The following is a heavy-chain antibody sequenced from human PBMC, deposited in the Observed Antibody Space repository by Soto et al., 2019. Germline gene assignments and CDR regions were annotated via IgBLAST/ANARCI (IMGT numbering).Heavy chain of an antibody. CDR1: GGSISSGGYS. Sequence: SETLSLTCAVSGGSISSGGYSWSWIRQPPGKGLEWIGYIYHSGSTYYNPSLKSRVTISVDRSKNQFSLKLSSVTAADTAVYYCASTTKYYYDSSGYYNGWYYYYGMDVWGQGTTVTVSS. V-gene: IGHV4-30-2*01. CDR2: IYHSGST. CDR3: ASTTKYYYDSSGYYNGWYYYYGMDV. D-gene: IGHD3-22*01. J-gene: IGHJ6*02.